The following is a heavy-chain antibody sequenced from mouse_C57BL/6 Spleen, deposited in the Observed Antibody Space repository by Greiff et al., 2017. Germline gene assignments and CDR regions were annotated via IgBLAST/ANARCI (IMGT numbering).Heavy chain of an antibody. Sequence: QVQLQQSGPELVKPGASVKISCKASGYAFSSSWMNWVKQRPGQGLEWIGRIYPGDGDTNYNGKFKGKATLTADKSSSTAYMQLSSLTSEDSAVXYCARPTSSSGYGFAYWGQGTLVTVSA. D-gene: IGHD3-2*02. CDR3: ARPTSSSGYGFAY. J-gene: IGHJ3*01. CDR1: GYAFSSSW. CDR2: IYPGDGDT. V-gene: IGHV1-82*01.